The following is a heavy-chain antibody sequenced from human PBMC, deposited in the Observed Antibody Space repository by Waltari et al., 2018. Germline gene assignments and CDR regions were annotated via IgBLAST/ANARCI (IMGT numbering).Heavy chain of an antibody. J-gene: IGHJ4*02. CDR3: ARDFPVQGEPGVH. D-gene: IGHD3-10*01. CDR2: IYHSGST. V-gene: IGHV4-4*02. Sequence: QVQLVESGGGVVQPGRSLRLSCAASGFTFSSYGMHWVRQAPGKGLEWIGEIYHSGSTNYNPSLKSRVTISVDKSKNQFSLKLSSVTAADTAVYYCARDFPVQGEPGVHWGQGTLVTVSS. CDR1: GFTFSSYG.